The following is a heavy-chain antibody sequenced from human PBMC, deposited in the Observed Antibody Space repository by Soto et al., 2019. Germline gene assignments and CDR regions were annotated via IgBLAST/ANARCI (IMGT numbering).Heavy chain of an antibody. J-gene: IGHJ4*02. CDR2: ISPHNGNG. CDR3: ARDRSGWYYF. CDR1: GYPFTSNR. D-gene: IGHD6-19*01. Sequence: ASLKVSCKTSGYPFTSNRRSWVRRAPGQGLEGMGWISPHNGNGKYAQKFQDRVTMTAGTAASTVYRELRSLRSDDSAVFYCARDRSGWYYFWGQGTRVTVSS. V-gene: IGHV1-18*01.